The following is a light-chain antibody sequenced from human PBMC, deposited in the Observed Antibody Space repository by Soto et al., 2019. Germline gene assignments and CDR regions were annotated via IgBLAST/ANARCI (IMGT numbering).Light chain of an antibody. CDR2: LNRDGSH. CDR1: SGRSNYA. V-gene: IGLV4-69*01. CDR3: QTWGTGIVI. J-gene: IGLJ2*01. Sequence: QPVLTQSPSASASLGASVKLTCTLSSGRSNYAIAWHQQQPEKGPRYLMKLNRDGSHSKGDGIPNRFSGSSSGAERYLTISSLQSEDEADYYCQTWGTGIVIFGGGSQLTVL.